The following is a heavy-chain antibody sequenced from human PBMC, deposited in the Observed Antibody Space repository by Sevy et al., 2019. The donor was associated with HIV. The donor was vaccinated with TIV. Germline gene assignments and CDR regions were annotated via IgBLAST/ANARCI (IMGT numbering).Heavy chain of an antibody. CDR1: GFTFSSYA. Sequence: GGSLRLSCAASGFTFSSYAMSWVRQAPGKGLEWVSAISGSGGSTYYADSVKGRFTISRDNSKNTLYLQMNSQRAEDTAVYYCAKDSGPPDRSGGSCYSRLRYYFDYWGQGTLVTVSS. V-gene: IGHV3-23*01. CDR3: AKDSGPPDRSGGSCYSRLRYYFDY. CDR2: ISGSGGST. D-gene: IGHD2-15*01. J-gene: IGHJ4*02.